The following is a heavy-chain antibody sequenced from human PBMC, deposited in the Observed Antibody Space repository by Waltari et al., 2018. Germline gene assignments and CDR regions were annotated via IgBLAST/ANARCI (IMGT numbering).Heavy chain of an antibody. CDR1: GGSFSGYY. D-gene: IGHD2-8*02. CDR3: ARLVGNGYYYYYGMDV. CDR2: INHSEST. Sequence: QVQLQQWGAGLLKPSETLSLTCAVYGGSFSGYYWSWIRPPPGKGLEWIGEINHSESTNYTPSLKSRGTRSVETSKNQVSLKLSSVTAADTAVYYCARLVGNGYYYYYGMDVWGQGTTVTVSS. J-gene: IGHJ6*02. V-gene: IGHV4-34*01.